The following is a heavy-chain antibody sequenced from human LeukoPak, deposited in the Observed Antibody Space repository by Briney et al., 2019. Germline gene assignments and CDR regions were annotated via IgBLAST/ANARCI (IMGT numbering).Heavy chain of an antibody. CDR1: GGSISSSSYY. J-gene: IGHJ3*02. CDR2: IYYSGST. CDR3: ARLRIRRAGRRRDAFDI. Sequence: PSETLSLTCTVSGGSISSSSYYWGWIRQPPGKGLEWIGSIYYSGSTYYNPSLKSRVTISVDTSKNQFSLKLSSVTAADTAVYYCARLRIRRAGRRRDAFDIWGQGTMVTVSS. D-gene: IGHD6-13*01. V-gene: IGHV4-39*01.